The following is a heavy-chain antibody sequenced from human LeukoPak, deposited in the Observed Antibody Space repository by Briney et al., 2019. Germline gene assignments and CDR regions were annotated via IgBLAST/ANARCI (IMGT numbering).Heavy chain of an antibody. V-gene: IGHV3-23*01. CDR2: NSGSGGSK. J-gene: IGHJ5*02. D-gene: IGHD2-15*01. CDR3: AKEREAHRSGGSCYGFDP. CDR1: ESTTINYA. Sequence: GGSMRLSWAASESTTINYALRWVRPAPGKGLERVSTNSGSGGSKYYDDSVQGRITISRDNSENTLYLHMNSLKAEDTAVYYCAKEREAHRSGGSCYGFDPWGQGTLVTVSS.